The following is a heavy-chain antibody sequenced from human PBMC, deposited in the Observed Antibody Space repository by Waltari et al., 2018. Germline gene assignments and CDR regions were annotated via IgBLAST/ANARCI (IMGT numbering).Heavy chain of an antibody. V-gene: IGHV4-39*01. J-gene: IGHJ4*02. CDR2: IYYRGST. CDR3: AGVTVVTRIADY. Sequence: QLQLQESGPGLVKPSETLSLTCTVSGGSISSSSYYWGWIRQPPGKGLEWIGSIYYRGSTYYNPSLKSRVTISVDTSKNQFSLKLSSVTAADTAVYYCAGVTVVTRIADYWGQGTLVTVSS. CDR1: GGSISSSSYY. D-gene: IGHD2-21*02.